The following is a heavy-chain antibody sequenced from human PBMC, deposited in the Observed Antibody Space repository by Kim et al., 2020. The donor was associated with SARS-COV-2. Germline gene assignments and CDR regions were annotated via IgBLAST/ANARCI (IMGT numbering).Heavy chain of an antibody. D-gene: IGHD2-2*01. Sequence: DALKGRFTISRDSSKNTLYLQMNSLADDDTALCYCARTRSCSSSSCYVDYWGRGTLVTVSS. J-gene: IGHJ4*02. CDR3: ARTRSCSSSSCYVDY. V-gene: IGHV3-23*01.